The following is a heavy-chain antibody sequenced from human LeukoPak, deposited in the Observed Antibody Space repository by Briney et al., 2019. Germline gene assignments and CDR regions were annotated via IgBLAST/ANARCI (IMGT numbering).Heavy chain of an antibody. CDR1: GFPFSTYA. V-gene: IGHV3-23*01. J-gene: IGHJ3*02. Sequence: GGSLRLSCAASGFPFSTYAMSWVRQAPGKGLEWVSGIINSGGSTYYADSVKRRFTISRDNSKNTLYLQMNSLRAEDTAVYYCAKLWSTSRGAFDIWGLGTMVTVSS. D-gene: IGHD1-1*01. CDR3: AKLWSTSRGAFDI. CDR2: IINSGGST.